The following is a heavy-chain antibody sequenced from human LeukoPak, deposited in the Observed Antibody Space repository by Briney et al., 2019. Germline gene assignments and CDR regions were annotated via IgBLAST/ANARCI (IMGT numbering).Heavy chain of an antibody. CDR3: AKSAPYSRSWYSGYNYYYMDV. CDR2: ISRDGGRT. V-gene: IGHV3-43D*04. D-gene: IGHD6-13*01. J-gene: IGHJ6*03. Sequence: GESLTLSWAVSGLTFSSYAMSWVRQAPAKGLEWVSLISRDGGRTYYADSVKGRFTISRDNSKNYLYLQMNSLTTEDTALYYCAKSAPYSRSWYSGYNYYYMDVWGKGTTVTISS. CDR1: GLTFSSYA.